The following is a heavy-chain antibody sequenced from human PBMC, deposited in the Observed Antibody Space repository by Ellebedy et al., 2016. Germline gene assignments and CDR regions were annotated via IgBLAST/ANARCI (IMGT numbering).Heavy chain of an antibody. CDR2: MSYDGRNQ. CDR3: AMDSSGFREGAFDI. J-gene: IGHJ3*02. V-gene: IGHV3-30*03. CDR1: EFTFSSYA. D-gene: IGHD3-22*01. Sequence: GESLKISXAASEFTFSSYAMHWVRQAPGKGLEWVAIMSYDGRNQYYTDSVKGRFTISRDNSKNMLYLQMNSLRAEDTAIYYCAMDSSGFREGAFDIWGQGTMVTVSS.